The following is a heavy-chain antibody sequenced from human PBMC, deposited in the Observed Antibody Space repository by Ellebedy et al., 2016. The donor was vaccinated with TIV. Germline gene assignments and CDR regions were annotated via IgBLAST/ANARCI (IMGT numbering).Heavy chain of an antibody. Sequence: PGGSLRPSCAASGFTFSGYWTHWVRQAPGRGLVWVSRISNDGSSTSYADSVKGRFTISRDNAKNTLYLQMNSLRVEDTAAYYCTPWGLGGYWGQGTLVTVSS. CDR2: ISNDGSST. CDR3: TPWGLGGY. CDR1: GFTFSGYW. V-gene: IGHV3-74*01. J-gene: IGHJ4*02. D-gene: IGHD2-21*01.